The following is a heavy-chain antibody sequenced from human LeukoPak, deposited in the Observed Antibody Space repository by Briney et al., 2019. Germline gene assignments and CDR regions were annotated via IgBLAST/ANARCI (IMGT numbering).Heavy chain of an antibody. D-gene: IGHD3-3*02. CDR3: SRGGGSDISPRINAFDI. CDR1: GGSISIDNYY. Sequence: NPSETLSLTCTVSGGSISIDNYYWAWLRQPPGKGLEWIGTFYYRATVFNGGTSYYHPSLKSRVTVSLDTSKNQFSLSLTSVTAADTAMYYCSRGGGSDISPRINAFDIWGQGTMLTVSS. V-gene: IGHV4-39*07. CDR2: FYYRATVFNGGTS. J-gene: IGHJ3*02.